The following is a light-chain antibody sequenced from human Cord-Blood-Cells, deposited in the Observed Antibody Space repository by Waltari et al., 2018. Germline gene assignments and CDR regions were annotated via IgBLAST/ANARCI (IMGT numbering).Light chain of an antibody. CDR2: DVS. CDR3: SSYTSSSTLV. V-gene: IGLV2-14*01. Sequence: QSALTQPASVSGSPGPSITISCTGTSSDVGGYNYVSWYQPHPGKVPKLMIYDVSNPPSGVSNRVSGSKSGNTASLTISGLQAEDEAYYYCSSYTSSSTLVFGGGTKLTVL. CDR1: SSDVGGYNY. J-gene: IGLJ2*01.